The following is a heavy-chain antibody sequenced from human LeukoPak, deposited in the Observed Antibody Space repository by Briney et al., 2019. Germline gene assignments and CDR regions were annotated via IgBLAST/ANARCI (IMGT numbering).Heavy chain of an antibody. D-gene: IGHD6-13*01. CDR3: ARRIAAAGKYYFDY. CDR2: IYPSDSNT. J-gene: IGHJ4*02. CDR1: GYSFTSYW. V-gene: IGHV5-51*01. Sequence: GESLKISCKGSGYSFTSYWIGWVRQMPGKGLEWMGIIYPSDSNTRYSPSFQGQVTISADKSISTAYLHWSSLKASDTAMYYCARRIAAAGKYYFDYWGQGTLVTVSS.